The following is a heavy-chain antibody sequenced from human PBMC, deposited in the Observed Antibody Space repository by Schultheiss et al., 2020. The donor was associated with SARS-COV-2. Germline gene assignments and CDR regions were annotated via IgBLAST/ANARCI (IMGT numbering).Heavy chain of an antibody. V-gene: IGHV1-69*05. D-gene: IGHD2-2*01. Sequence: SVKVSCKASGGTFSSYAISWVRQAPGQGLEWMGGIIPIFGTANYAQKFQGRVTMTTDTSTSTAYMELSSLRSEDTAVYYCARGGYCSSTSCYPELGLDYWGQGTLVTVSS. CDR1: GGTFSSYA. J-gene: IGHJ4*02. CDR2: IIPIFGTA. CDR3: ARGGYCSSTSCYPELGLDY.